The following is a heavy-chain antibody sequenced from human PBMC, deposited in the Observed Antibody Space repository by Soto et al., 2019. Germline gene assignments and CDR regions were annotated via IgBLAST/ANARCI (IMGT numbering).Heavy chain of an antibody. CDR3: ARETTYDILPASSGNWFDP. CDR2: ISSSSTYI. D-gene: IGHD3-9*01. Sequence: EVQLVESVGGLVKPGGSLRLSCAASGFTFSSYNMNWVRQAPGKGLEWVSSISSSSTYIYYADSVKGRFTISRDNAKNSLYLQMNSLRAEDAAVYYCARETTYDILPASSGNWFDPWGQGNLVTVSS. CDR1: GFTFSSYN. J-gene: IGHJ5*02. V-gene: IGHV3-21*01.